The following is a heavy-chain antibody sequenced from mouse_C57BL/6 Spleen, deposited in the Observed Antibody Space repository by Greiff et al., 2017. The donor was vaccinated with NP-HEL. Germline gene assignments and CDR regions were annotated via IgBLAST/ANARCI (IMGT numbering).Heavy chain of an antibody. D-gene: IGHD3-1*01. J-gene: IGHJ4*01. CDR2: IYWDDDK. V-gene: IGHV8-12*01. CDR3: ARSRAGTRVGYAMDY. CDR1: GFSLSTSGMG. Sequence: QVTLKESGPGILQSSQTLSLTCSFSGFSLSTSGMGVSWIRQPSGKGLEWLAHIYWDDDKRYNPSLKSRLTISKDTSRNQVFLKITSVDTADTATYYCARSRAGTRVGYAMDYWGQGTSVTVSS.